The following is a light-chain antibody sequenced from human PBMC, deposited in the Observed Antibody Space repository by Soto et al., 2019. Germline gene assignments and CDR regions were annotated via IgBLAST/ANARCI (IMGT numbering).Light chain of an antibody. CDR3: GSCTTSSILV. CDR2: EVS. V-gene: IGLV2-14*01. CDR1: SADVGGCNY. Sequence: QSALTQPASVSGSPGQSITISCTGPSADVGGCNYVSWYQQHPDKAPNVVIYEVSNRPSGVSNRFSGSKSGNTASLTISGLQAEDEADYYCGSCTTSSILVFGTGTKVTVL. J-gene: IGLJ1*01.